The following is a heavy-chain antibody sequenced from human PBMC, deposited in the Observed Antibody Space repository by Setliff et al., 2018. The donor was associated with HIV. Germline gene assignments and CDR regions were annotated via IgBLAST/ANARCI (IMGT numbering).Heavy chain of an antibody. CDR2: IYPSDSDV. D-gene: IGHD3-3*01. J-gene: IGHJ3*01. CDR1: GYSFPSFW. Sequence: PGESLKISCQGLGYSFPSFWIGWARQTPGKGLEWLGIIYPSDSDVRYSPSFQGQVTISVDKAISTAYLQWSRLKASDTAMYYCARRPYYDSWSGHQAFDVWGQGTMVTVSS. CDR3: ARRPYYDSWSGHQAFDV. V-gene: IGHV5-51*01.